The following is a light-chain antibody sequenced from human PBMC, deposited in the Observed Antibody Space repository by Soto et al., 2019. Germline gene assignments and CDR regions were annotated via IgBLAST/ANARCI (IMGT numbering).Light chain of an antibody. V-gene: IGKV3-11*01. CDR2: DAS. CDR1: QSVSSS. Sequence: EIVMTQSPSSLSSSAGDRATLTCQASQSVSSSLTWYQQKPGKAPRLLIYDASNWATGIPSRFSGSGSGTDFTFTISSLQPEDIAVYYCQQHDNLVYTFGQGTKVEIK. J-gene: IGKJ2*01. CDR3: QQHDNLVYT.